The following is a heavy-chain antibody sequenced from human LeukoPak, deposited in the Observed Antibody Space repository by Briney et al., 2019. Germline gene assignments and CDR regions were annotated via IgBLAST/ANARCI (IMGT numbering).Heavy chain of an antibody. CDR1: GYSFTDYW. CDR2: IYPGDSET. CDR3: ARPSSLYGGTSEDY. D-gene: IGHD4-23*01. V-gene: IGHV5-51*01. J-gene: IGHJ4*02. Sequence: GASLKISCKASGYSFTDYWSVWWRQLPGKGLEWMEAIYPGDSETRYRRSLDGQVTISADKSVSTTNLQWSSLQASDTAMYYCARPSSLYGGTSEDYWGQGTLVTVSS.